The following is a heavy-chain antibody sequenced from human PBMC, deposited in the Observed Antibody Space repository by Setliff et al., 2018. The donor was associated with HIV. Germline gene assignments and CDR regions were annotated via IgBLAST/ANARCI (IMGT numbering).Heavy chain of an antibody. Sequence: PSETLSLTCAVSGGSISRSNWWSWVRQPPGKGLEWIGEIYHSGGTNYNPSLKSRVTISVDTSKNQFSLKLSSVTAADTAVYYCARGGRSLAAQTWFDPWGQGTLVTVSS. J-gene: IGHJ5*02. D-gene: IGHD6-6*01. CDR1: GGSISRSNW. CDR2: IYHSGGT. CDR3: ARGGRSLAAQTWFDP. V-gene: IGHV4-4*02.